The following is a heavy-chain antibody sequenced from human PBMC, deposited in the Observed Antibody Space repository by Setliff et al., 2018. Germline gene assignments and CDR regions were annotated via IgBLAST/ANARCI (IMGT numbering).Heavy chain of an antibody. CDR2: ISAYNGNT. V-gene: IGHV1-18*01. Sequence: ASVKVSCKASGYTFTNYGISWVRQAPGQGLEWMGWISAYNGNTNYAQKVQGRVTMTTDTSTSTAYMELRSLTSDDTAVYYCAREGRRYYDSSGYYYDPYYYYYMDVWGKGTTVTVSS. CDR3: AREGRRYYDSSGYYYDPYYYYYMDV. CDR1: GYTFTNYG. D-gene: IGHD3-22*01. J-gene: IGHJ6*03.